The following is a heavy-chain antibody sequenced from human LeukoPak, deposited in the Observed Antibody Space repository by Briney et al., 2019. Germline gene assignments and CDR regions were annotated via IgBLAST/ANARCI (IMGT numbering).Heavy chain of an antibody. CDR3: ARDAAEYGDSHFDW. CDR1: GFSFSSYG. CDR2: IWNDGSHQ. D-gene: IGHD4-17*01. Sequence: GGSLRLSCSASGFSFSSYGMLWVRQAPGKGLQWVAVIWNDGSHQYYADSEKGRFTISRDNSRNTMYLQMNRLRVEDTAVYYCARDAAEYGDSHFDWWGQGTLVTVSS. V-gene: IGHV3-33*01. J-gene: IGHJ4*02.